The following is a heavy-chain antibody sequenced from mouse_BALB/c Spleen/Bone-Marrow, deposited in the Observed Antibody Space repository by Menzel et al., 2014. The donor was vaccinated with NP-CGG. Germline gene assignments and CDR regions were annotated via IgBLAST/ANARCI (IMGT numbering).Heavy chain of an antibody. CDR3: ARDYGSRHYFDY. CDR1: GFSLTSYG. J-gene: IGHJ2*01. Sequence: VKLVESGPGLVAPSQSLSITCTVSGFSLTSYGVHWVRQPPGKGLEWLGVIWTGGTTNHDSALMSRLSISKDNSESQVFLKMKSLQTDDTAIYYCARDYGSRHYFDYWGQGNTLTVSS. CDR2: IWTGGTT. D-gene: IGHD1-1*01. V-gene: IGHV2-9*02.